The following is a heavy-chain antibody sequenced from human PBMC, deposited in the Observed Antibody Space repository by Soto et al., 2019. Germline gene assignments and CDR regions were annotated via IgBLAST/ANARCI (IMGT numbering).Heavy chain of an antibody. CDR1: GYTFTGYY. CDR3: ARGSPGTGTTTWYYDYMDV. V-gene: IGHV1-2*04. CDR2: INPNSGGT. Sequence: QVQLVQSGAEVKKPGASVKVSCKASGYTFTGYYMHWVRQAPGQGLEWMGWINPNSGGTNYAQKFQGWVTMTRDTSISTAYMELSRLRSDDTAVYYCARGSPGTGTTTWYYDYMDVWGKGTTVTVSS. D-gene: IGHD1-7*01. J-gene: IGHJ6*03.